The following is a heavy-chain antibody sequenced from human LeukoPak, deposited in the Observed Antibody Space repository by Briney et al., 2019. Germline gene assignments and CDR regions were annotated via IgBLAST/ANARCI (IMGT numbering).Heavy chain of an antibody. J-gene: IGHJ4*02. D-gene: IGHD6-19*01. CDR1: GFTFSSDS. V-gene: IGHV3-21*01. Sequence: GGSLRHSCAASGFTFSSDSMNWVRQAPGKGLEWVSSISSSSSYIYYADSVKGRFTISRDNAKNSLYLQMNSLRAEDTAVYYCARLNPRYSSGRDYWGQGTLVTVSS. CDR2: ISSSSSYI. CDR3: ARLNPRYSSGRDY.